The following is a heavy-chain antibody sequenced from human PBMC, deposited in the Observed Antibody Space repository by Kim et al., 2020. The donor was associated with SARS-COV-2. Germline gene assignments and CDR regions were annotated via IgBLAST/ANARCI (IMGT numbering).Heavy chain of an antibody. J-gene: IGHJ3*02. D-gene: IGHD3-9*01. V-gene: IGHV1-18*01. CDR3: ARVGSDFVWSAFDI. CDR2: ISAYNSNT. Sequence: ASVKVSCKASGYTFTSYGISWVRQAPGQGLEWMGWISAYNSNTNYAQKLQGRVTMTTDTSTSTAYMELRSLRSDDTAVYYCARVGSDFVWSAFDIWGQGTMVTVSS. CDR1: GYTFTSYG.